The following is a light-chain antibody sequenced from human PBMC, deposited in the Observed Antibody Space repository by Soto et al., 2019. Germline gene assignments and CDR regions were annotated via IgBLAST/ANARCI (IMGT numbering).Light chain of an antibody. CDR2: KAS. Sequence: DIQMTQSPSTLSASVGDRVIITCRASQSVSSWLAWYQHKPGKAPHLLIYKASRLDSGVPSRFSGSGSGTEFTLTINSLQPDDFATYYCQQHKTYPVTFGQGTRLEVK. J-gene: IGKJ5*01. CDR1: QSVSSW. V-gene: IGKV1-5*03. CDR3: QQHKTYPVT.